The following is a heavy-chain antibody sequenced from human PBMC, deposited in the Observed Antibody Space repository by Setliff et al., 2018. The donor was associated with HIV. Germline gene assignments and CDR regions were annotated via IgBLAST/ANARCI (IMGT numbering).Heavy chain of an antibody. CDR1: GGTFSSYA. V-gene: IGHV1-69*05. CDR2: IIPIFGTA. CDR3: ARVYGSGSYGWFDP. J-gene: IGHJ5*02. Sequence: SVKVSCKASGGTFSSYAISWVRQAPGQGLEWMGGIIPIFGTANYAQKFQGRVTITTDESTSTAYVELSSLRSEDTAVYYCARVYGSGSYGWFDPWGQGTLVTVSS. D-gene: IGHD3-10*01.